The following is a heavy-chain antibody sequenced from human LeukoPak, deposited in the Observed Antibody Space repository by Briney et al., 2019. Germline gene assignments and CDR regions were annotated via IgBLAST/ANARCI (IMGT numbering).Heavy chain of an antibody. V-gene: IGHV3-7*01. J-gene: IGHJ4*02. D-gene: IGHD3/OR15-3a*01. CDR1: GFTFSDYW. CDR3: ARDCAVAVWTFDC. CDR2: IKQDGSEK. Sequence: GGSLRLSCAASGFTFSDYWMTWVRQAPGKGLEWVANIKQDGSEKYYVDSVKGRFTISRDNAKNSLYLQMNILRAEDTALYYCARDCAVAVWTFDCWGQGTLVTVSS.